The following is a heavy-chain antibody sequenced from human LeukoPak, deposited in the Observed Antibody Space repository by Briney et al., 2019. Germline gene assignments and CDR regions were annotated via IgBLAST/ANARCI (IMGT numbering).Heavy chain of an antibody. CDR3: ATGLRGYSYGYDLYYFDY. J-gene: IGHJ4*02. Sequence: GGSLRLSCAASGFTFSGYTMNWVRQAPGKGLEWVSSISSSSSFIYYADSVKGRFTVSRDNAKNSLYPQMNSLRAEDTAVYYCATGLRGYSYGYDLYYFDYWGQGTLVTVSS. D-gene: IGHD5-18*01. V-gene: IGHV3-21*01. CDR2: ISSSSSFI. CDR1: GFTFSGYT.